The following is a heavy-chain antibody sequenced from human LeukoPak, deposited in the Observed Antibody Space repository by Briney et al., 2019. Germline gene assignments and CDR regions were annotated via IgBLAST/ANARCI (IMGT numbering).Heavy chain of an antibody. D-gene: IGHD3-10*01. CDR3: AREESYYYYMDV. J-gene: IGHJ6*03. CDR1: GFTFSSYI. CDR2: ISSSSSTI. V-gene: IGHV3-48*04. Sequence: GGSLRLSCAASGFTFSSYILYWVRQAPGKGLERVSYISSSSSTIYYADSVKGRFTISIDNAKNSLYLQMNSLRAEDTAVYYCAREESYYYYMDVWGKGTTVTVSS.